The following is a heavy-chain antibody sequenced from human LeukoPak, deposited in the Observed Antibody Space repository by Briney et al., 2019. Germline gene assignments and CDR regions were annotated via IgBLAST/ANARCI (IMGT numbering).Heavy chain of an antibody. CDR1: GGSFSGYY. D-gene: IGHD6-19*01. CDR2: INHSGST. CDR3: ARGSRVAGTRGLDY. J-gene: IGHJ4*02. Sequence: PSETLSLTCAVYGGSFSGYYWSWIRQPPGKGLEWIGEINHSGSTNYNPSLKSRVTISVDTSKNQFSLRLSSVTAADTAVYYCARGSRVAGTRGLDYWGQGTLVTVSS. V-gene: IGHV4-34*01.